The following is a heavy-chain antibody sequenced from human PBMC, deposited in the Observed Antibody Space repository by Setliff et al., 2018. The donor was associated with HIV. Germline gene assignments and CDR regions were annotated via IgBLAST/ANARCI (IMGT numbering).Heavy chain of an antibody. D-gene: IGHD3-22*01. V-gene: IGHV4-4*07. CDR2: IYTSGST. CDR1: GGSISSYY. J-gene: IGHJ6*03. Sequence: PSETLSLTCTVSGGSISSYYWSWIRQPAGKGPEWIGRIYTSGSTNYNPSLKSRVTISVDMSKKQSSLELSSVTAADTAVYYCTTTNYYEISGYYYYYMDVWGKGTTVTVS. CDR3: TTTNYYEISGYYYYYMDV.